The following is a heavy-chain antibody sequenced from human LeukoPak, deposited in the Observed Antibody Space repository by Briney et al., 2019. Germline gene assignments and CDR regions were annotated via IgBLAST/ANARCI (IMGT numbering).Heavy chain of an antibody. D-gene: IGHD5-12*01. V-gene: IGHV1-69*04. CDR3: APDIVATDDSNAKTTYYLDY. CDR1: GGTFSSYA. CDR2: IIPILGIA. J-gene: IGHJ4*02. Sequence: SVKVSCKASGGTFSSYAIRWVRQAPGQGLEWMGRIIPILGIANCAQKFQGRVTITADKSTSTAYMELSSLRSEDTAVYYCAPDIVATDDSNAKTTYYLDYWGQGTLVTVSS.